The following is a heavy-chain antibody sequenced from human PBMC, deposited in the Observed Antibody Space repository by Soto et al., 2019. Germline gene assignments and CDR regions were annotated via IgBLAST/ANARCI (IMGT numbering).Heavy chain of an antibody. CDR2: INTDGSST. CDR3: ARDLDYYGSGTPPP. J-gene: IGHJ5*02. D-gene: IGHD3-10*01. V-gene: IGHV3-74*01. CDR1: GFTFSTYW. Sequence: PGGSLRLSCVASGFTFSTYWMHWVRQAPGKGLVWVSRINTDGSSTNYADSVKGRFTISRDNAKNTLYLQMNSLRAEDTAVYFCARDLDYYGSGTPPPWGQGTLVTVSS.